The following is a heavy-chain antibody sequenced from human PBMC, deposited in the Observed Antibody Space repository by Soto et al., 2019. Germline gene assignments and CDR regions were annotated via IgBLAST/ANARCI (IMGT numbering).Heavy chain of an antibody. CDR2: INPSGGST. V-gene: IGHV1-46*01. J-gene: IGHJ4*02. D-gene: IGHD5-18*01. CDR1: GYTFTSYY. CDR3: ARVDTAMEFDY. Sequence: ASVKVSCQASGYTFTSYYMHWVRQAPGQGLEWMGIINPSGGSTSYAQKFQGRVTMTRDTSTSTVYMELSSLRSEDTAVYYCARVDTAMEFDYWGQGTLVPVSS.